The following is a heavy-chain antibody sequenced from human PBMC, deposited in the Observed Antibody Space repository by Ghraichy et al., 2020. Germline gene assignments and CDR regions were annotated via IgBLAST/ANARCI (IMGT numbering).Heavy chain of an antibody. CDR3: AKGFASSWLDGFDV. J-gene: IGHJ3*01. Sequence: GGSLRLSCAASGLTFSNYAMSWVRQAPGKGLEWVAAISGSGFSTYYTDSVKGRFIFSRDNSKNTLYLQMNSLRAEDTAVYYCAKGFASSWLDGFDVWGQGEMITVSS. CDR2: ISGSGFST. V-gene: IGHV3-23*01. CDR1: GLTFSNYA. D-gene: IGHD6-13*01.